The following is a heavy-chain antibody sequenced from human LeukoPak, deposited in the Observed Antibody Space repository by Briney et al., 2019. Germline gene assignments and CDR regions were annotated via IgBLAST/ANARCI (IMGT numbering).Heavy chain of an antibody. CDR2: IKQDGSEK. Sequence: GGSLRLSCAASGFTFSSYWMSWVRQAPGKGLEWVANIKQDGSEKYYVDSVKGRFTISRDNAKNSLYLQMNSLRAEDTAVYYCARDYSSGWPYFDYWGQGTLVTVSS. CDR1: GFTFSSYW. V-gene: IGHV3-7*01. CDR3: ARDYSSGWPYFDY. D-gene: IGHD6-19*01. J-gene: IGHJ4*02.